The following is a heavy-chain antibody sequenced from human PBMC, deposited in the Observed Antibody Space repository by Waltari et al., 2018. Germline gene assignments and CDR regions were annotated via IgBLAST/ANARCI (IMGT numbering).Heavy chain of an antibody. Sequence: QVQLQESGPGLVKPSETLSLTCAVSGYCISSGSYWGWIRQPPGMGLEWIGSLYHSGSTYYNPSLKSRVTISVDTSKNQFSLKLSSVTAADTAVYYCAREGGRIYDYWGQGTLVTVSS. CDR1: GYCISSGSY. V-gene: IGHV4-38-2*02. CDR2: LYHSGST. J-gene: IGHJ4*02. CDR3: AREGGRIYDY. D-gene: IGHD3-16*01.